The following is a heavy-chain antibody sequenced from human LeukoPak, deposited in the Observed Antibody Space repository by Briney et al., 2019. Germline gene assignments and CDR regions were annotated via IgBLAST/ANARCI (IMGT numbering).Heavy chain of an antibody. Sequence: GGSLRLSCAASGFAFGSYAMSWVRQAPGKGLEWVSAISSNAFSTYYADSVKGRFTISRDNSKNTLYLQMNSLRSDDTAVYYCAKGGGSDFFDYWGQGTLVTVSS. CDR2: ISSNAFST. CDR1: GFAFGSYA. V-gene: IGHV3-23*01. J-gene: IGHJ4*02. CDR3: AKGGGSDFFDY. D-gene: IGHD5-12*01.